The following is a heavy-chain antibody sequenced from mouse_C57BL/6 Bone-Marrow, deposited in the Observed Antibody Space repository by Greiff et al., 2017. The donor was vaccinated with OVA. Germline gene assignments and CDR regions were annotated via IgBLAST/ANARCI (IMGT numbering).Heavy chain of an antibody. CDR1: GYTFTDYE. D-gene: IGHD2-1*01. Sequence: VQRVESGAELVRPGASVTLSCKASGYTFTDYEMHWVKQTPVHGLEWIGAIDPETGGTAYNQKFKGKAILTADKSSSTAYMELRSLTSEDSAVYYCTRVTYGNYPAWFAYWGQGTLVTVSA. CDR3: TRVTYGNYPAWFAY. CDR2: IDPETGGT. V-gene: IGHV1-15*01. J-gene: IGHJ3*01.